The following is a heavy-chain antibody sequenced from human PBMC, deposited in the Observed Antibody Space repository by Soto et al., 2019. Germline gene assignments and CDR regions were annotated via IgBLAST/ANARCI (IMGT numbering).Heavy chain of an antibody. CDR2: IYYSGST. V-gene: IGHV4-39*01. Sequence: SETLSLTCTVSGGSISSSSYYWGWIRQPPGKGLEWIGSIYYSGSTYYNPSLKSRVTISVDTSKNQFSLKLNSMTAADTAVYYCARHNYGSGSTYFDYWGQGALVTVS. CDR3: ARHNYGSGSTYFDY. D-gene: IGHD3-10*01. J-gene: IGHJ4*02. CDR1: GGSISSSSYY.